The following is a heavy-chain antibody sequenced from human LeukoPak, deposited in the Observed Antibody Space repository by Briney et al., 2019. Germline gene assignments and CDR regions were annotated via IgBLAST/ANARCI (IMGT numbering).Heavy chain of an antibody. CDR1: GYTITNNY. CDR2: INPSGTGT. J-gene: IGHJ3*02. Sequence: ASVKVSCKASGYTITNNYMHWVRQAPGQGLEWMGVINPSGTGTSYAQKFQGRITMSRDTSTSTVYMELSSLRSDDTAVYYCARESPYYDSSGYAFDIWGQGTMVTVSS. CDR3: ARESPYYDSSGYAFDI. V-gene: IGHV1-46*01. D-gene: IGHD3-22*01.